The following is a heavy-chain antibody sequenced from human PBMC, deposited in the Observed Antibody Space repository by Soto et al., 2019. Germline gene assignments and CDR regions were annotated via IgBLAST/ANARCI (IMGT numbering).Heavy chain of an antibody. CDR3: ARGSLVRGVIITSYLDY. CDR1: GGSISSYY. CDR2: IYYSGST. V-gene: IGHV4-59*01. J-gene: IGHJ4*02. D-gene: IGHD3-10*01. Sequence: PSETLSLTCTVSGGSISSYYWSWIRQPPGKGLEWIGYIYYSGSTNYNPSLKSRVTISVDTSKNQFSLKLSSVTAADTAVYYCARGSLVRGVIITSYLDYWGQGTLVTVSS.